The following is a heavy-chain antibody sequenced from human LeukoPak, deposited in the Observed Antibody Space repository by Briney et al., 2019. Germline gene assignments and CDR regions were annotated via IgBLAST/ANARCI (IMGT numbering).Heavy chain of an antibody. J-gene: IGHJ4*02. CDR1: GGTLSSYP. CDR2: IIPILGLT. CDR3: ASRYYDSSEYYKYYFDY. V-gene: IGHV1-69*02. D-gene: IGHD3-22*01. Sequence: SVKVSCKASGGTLSSYPVSWVRQAPGQGLELMGRIIPILGLTNYAQRFQGRVTITADTSTKTVYMELNSLTSEDTAVYYCASRYYDSSEYYKYYFDYWGQGTLVTVSS.